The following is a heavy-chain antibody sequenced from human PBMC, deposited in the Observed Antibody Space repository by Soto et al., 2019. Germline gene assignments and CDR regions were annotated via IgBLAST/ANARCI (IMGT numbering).Heavy chain of an antibody. V-gene: IGHV4-59*01. J-gene: IGHJ6*03. Sequence: SETLSLTCTVSGGSISSYYWSWIRQPPGKGLEWIGYIYYSGSTNYNPSLKSRVTISVDTSKNQFSLKLSSVTAADTAVYYCARRRDDYGDYRGYYYYYMDVWGKGTTVTVSS. D-gene: IGHD4-17*01. CDR1: GGSISSYY. CDR3: ARRRDDYGDYRGYYYYYMDV. CDR2: IYYSGST.